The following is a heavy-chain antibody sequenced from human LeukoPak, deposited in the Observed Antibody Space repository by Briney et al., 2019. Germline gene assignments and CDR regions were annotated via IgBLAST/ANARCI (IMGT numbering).Heavy chain of an antibody. CDR1: GYTLTELP. J-gene: IGHJ6*02. CDR3: STLRESDV. D-gene: IGHD2/OR15-2a*01. CDR2: FDPEDGET. V-gene: IGHV1-24*01. Sequence: AASVRVSCKVYGYTLTELPMHWVRQAPGKGLEWMGGFDPEDGETIYAQRFQGRVTMTEDTSTETAYMELSSLRSDDTTVYYCSTLRESDVWGQGTTVTVSS.